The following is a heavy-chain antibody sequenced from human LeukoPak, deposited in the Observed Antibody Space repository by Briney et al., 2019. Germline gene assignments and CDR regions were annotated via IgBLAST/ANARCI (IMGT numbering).Heavy chain of an antibody. J-gene: IGHJ5*02. D-gene: IGHD5-12*01. CDR3: ARGGYSGYDFWFDP. Sequence: SETLSLTCAVSGDSISSGGSSWNWIRQSAGKGLEWIGYIYHSGSTYYNPSLRSRLTISVDRSKNQFSLKLNSVTAADTAIYYCARGGYSGYDFWFDPWGQGTLVTVS. CDR2: IYHSGST. CDR1: GDSISSGGSS. V-gene: IGHV4-30-2*06.